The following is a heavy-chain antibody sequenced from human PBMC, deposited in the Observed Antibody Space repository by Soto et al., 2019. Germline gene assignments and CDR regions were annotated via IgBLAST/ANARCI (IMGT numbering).Heavy chain of an antibody. V-gene: IGHV3-23*01. Sequence: GGSLRLSCAASGFTFSSYAMSWVRQAPGKGLEWVSAISGSGGSTYYADSVKGRFTISRDNSKNTLYLQMNSLRAEDTAVYYCAKDPITIFGVVSRDFDYWGQGTLVTVSS. CDR1: GFTFSSYA. CDR3: AKDPITIFGVVSRDFDY. D-gene: IGHD3-3*01. J-gene: IGHJ4*02. CDR2: ISGSGGST.